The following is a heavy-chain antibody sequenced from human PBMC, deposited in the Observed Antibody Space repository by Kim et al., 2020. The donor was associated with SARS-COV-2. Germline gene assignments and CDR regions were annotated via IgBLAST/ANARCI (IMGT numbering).Heavy chain of an antibody. D-gene: IGHD5-18*01. J-gene: IGHJ6*02. V-gene: IGHV3-30*07. Sequence: SGMGRFTLSRDNYKNTVYLQMKSLRAEDTAVYYCARDRDGYSYGSFGMDVWGQGTTVTVSS. CDR3: ARDRDGYSYGSFGMDV.